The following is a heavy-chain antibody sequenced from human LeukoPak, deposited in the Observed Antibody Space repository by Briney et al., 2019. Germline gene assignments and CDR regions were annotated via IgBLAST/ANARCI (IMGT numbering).Heavy chain of an antibody. Sequence: GGSLRLSCAASRFSFSSYTMNWVRQAPGKGLEWVSSISSSSSYIYYADSLKGRFTISRDNAKNSLYLQMNSLRAEDTAVYYCARDGRRRDYCDSGSCYWYFDLWGRGTLVTVSS. D-gene: IGHD2-15*01. CDR2: ISSSSSYI. J-gene: IGHJ2*01. V-gene: IGHV3-21*01. CDR1: RFSFSSYT. CDR3: ARDGRRRDYCDSGSCYWYFDL.